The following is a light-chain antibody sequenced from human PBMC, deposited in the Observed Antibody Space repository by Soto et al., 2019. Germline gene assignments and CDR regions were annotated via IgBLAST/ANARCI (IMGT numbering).Light chain of an antibody. Sequence: EIVLTQSPGTLSLSPGERATLSCRASQSVRSNYLAWCQQKPGRAPRLLIYNSNTRATGVPDRFSGSGSGTDFTLTISRLEPEDFALYYCQQYRDLPQTFGQGTKVDIK. CDR1: QSVRSNY. CDR3: QQYRDLPQT. J-gene: IGKJ1*01. CDR2: NSN. V-gene: IGKV3-20*01.